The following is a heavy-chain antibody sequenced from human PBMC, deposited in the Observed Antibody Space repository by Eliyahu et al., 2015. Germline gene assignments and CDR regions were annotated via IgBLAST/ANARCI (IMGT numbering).Heavy chain of an antibody. J-gene: IGHJ4*02. V-gene: IGHV3-23*01. Sequence: EEQLLESGGGLVQPGGSLXLSXAASXXPXXTYAVSWVRQAPGKGLEWVSVILGGTGTTYYANSVKGRFTISRDNSKNTVYLQMNSLRAEDTAVYYCAKGYGGNSIGGNGYWGQGTLVTVSS. CDR2: ILGGTGTT. CDR3: AKGYGGNSIGGNGY. D-gene: IGHD4-23*01. CDR1: XXPXXTYA.